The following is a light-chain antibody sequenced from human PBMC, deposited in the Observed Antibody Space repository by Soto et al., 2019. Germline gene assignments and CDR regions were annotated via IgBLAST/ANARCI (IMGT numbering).Light chain of an antibody. V-gene: IGKV1-5*01. CDR3: QQYNSYSWT. CDR1: QSISSW. CDR2: DAS. J-gene: IGKJ1*01. Sequence: DIQITQSPSTLSASVGDRVTITCRASQSISSWLAWYQQKPGKAPKLLIYDASSLESGVPSRFSGSGSGTEFTLTISSLQPDDFATYYFQQYNSYSWTFGQGTKVEIK.